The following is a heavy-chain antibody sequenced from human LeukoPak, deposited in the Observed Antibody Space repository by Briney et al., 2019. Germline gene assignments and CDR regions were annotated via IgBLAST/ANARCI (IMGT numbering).Heavy chain of an antibody. J-gene: IGHJ4*02. Sequence: GGSLRLSCAACAFILTSFWMSWDPQAPGKGLEWVANIKHDGSDKYYVDSVKGRFTISRDNAQNSLYLQMNSLRAEETPMYCRARDLWYGEFPCYFDQWGQGTLVTVSS. CDR3: ARDLWYGEFPCYFDQ. CDR2: IKHDGSDK. CDR1: AFILTSFW. V-gene: IGHV3-7*01. D-gene: IGHD3-10*01.